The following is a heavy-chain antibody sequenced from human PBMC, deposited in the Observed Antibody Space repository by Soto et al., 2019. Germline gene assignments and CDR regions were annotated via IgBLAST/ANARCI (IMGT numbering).Heavy chain of an antibody. Sequence: LTCTVSGGSISNYYWSWIRQPPGKGLEWIGYIYYSGSTNYNPSLKSRVTISVDTSKNQFPLKLSSVTAADTAVYYCARRWGGTFDIWGQGTMVTVSS. J-gene: IGHJ3*02. CDR2: IYYSGST. V-gene: IGHV4-59*08. D-gene: IGHD3-10*01. CDR3: ARRWGGTFDI. CDR1: GGSISNYY.